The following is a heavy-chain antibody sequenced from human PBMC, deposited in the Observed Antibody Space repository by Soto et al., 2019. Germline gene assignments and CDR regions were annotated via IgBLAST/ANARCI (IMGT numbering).Heavy chain of an antibody. CDR3: ATRAGAAAD. V-gene: IGHV3-7*01. Sequence: EVQLVESGGGLVQPGGSLRLSCAASGFSFNTYWMSWIRQAPGKGLEWVANINEDGNTQNYVDSVRGRVTITRDNAKTSVHLKMNRLRVEDTAVYYCATRAGAAADWGQGTRVTVSS. CDR2: INEDGNTQ. CDR1: GFSFNTYW. J-gene: IGHJ4*02. D-gene: IGHD6-25*01.